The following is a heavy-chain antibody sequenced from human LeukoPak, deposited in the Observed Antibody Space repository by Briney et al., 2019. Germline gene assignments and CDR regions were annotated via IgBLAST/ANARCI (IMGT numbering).Heavy chain of an antibody. CDR1: GGSFSGYY. V-gene: IGHV4-34*01. CDR3: ARDPRDDYGDYGNWYFDL. J-gene: IGHJ2*01. D-gene: IGHD4-17*01. CDR2: INHSGST. Sequence: SETLCLTCAVYGGSFSGYYWSWIRQPPGKGLEWIGEINHSGSTNYNPSLKSRVTISVDTSKNQFSLKLSSVTAADTAVYYCARDPRDDYGDYGNWYFDLWGRGTLVTVSS.